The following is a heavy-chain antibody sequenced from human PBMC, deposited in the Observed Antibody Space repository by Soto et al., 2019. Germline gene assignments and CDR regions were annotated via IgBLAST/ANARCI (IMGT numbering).Heavy chain of an antibody. D-gene: IGHD3-10*01. CDR2: IYWDADN. J-gene: IGHJ5*02. CDR1: GFSLSTSGVG. CDR3: AHATMVRGVRNWFDP. Sequence: QITLKESGPTLVKPTQTLTLTCTFSGFSLSTSGVGVGWIRKPPEKALQWLSLIYWDADNRYSTSLKSRITTTNDTSKNQVVLTMTNMDPVDTATDYCAHATMVRGVRNWFDPWGQGTMVTVSS. V-gene: IGHV2-5*02.